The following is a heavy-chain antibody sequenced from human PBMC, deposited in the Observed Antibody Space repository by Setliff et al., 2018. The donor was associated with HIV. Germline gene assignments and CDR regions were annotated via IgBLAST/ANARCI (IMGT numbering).Heavy chain of an antibody. D-gene: IGHD2-15*01. CDR2: LYIRTGTT. J-gene: IGHJ3*02. CDR3: ARSQETSVAATEI. CDR1: GASISDGTFY. Sequence: KTSETLSLTCTVSGASISDGTFYWSWIRQPAGKGLEWIGHLYIRTGTTNYSPSLKGRVTISLDTSNNQFSLSLSSVTASDTAVYFCARSQETSVAATEIWGQGTMVTVSS. V-gene: IGHV4-61*09.